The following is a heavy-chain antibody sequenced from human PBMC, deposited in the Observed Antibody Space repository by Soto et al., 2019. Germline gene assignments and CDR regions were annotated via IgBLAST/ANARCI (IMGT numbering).Heavy chain of an antibody. CDR2: IYHSGRS. V-gene: IGHV4-30-2*01. CDR3: ARVYGDHTGAFDY. Sequence: QVQLRESGSGQVTPSQTLSLTCAVSGASIATGGLSWSWIRQPPGKGLEWIGDIYHSGRSFYRPSLRGRISISLDTSKNQFSLSLTSVTAADTAVYYCARVYGDHTGAFDYWGQGTLVTVSS. CDR1: GASIATGGLS. J-gene: IGHJ4*02. D-gene: IGHD7-27*01.